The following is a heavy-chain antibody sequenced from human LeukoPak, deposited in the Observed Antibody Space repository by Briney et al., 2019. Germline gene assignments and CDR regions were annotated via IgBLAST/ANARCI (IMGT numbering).Heavy chain of an antibody. V-gene: IGHV4-59*01. CDR2: IYYCGST. CDR1: GGSISSYY. D-gene: IGHD6-19*01. CDR3: ARESTVAGTGIDY. J-gene: IGHJ4*02. Sequence: SETLSLTCTVSGGSISSYYWSWIRQPPGKGLEWIGYIYYCGSTNYNPSLKSRVTISVDTSKNQFSLKLSSVTAADTAVYYCARESTVAGTGIDYWGQGTLVTVSS.